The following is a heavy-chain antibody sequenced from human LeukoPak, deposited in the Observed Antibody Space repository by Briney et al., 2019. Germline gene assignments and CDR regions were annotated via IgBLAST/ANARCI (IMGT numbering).Heavy chain of an antibody. CDR1: GYTFTSYY. J-gene: IGHJ4*02. CDR3: ARGSFPRDGYNPRTFGY. CDR2: INPSGGST. Sequence: ASVKVSCKASGYTFTSYYMHWVRQAPGQGLEWMGIINPSGGSTSYAQKFQGRVTMTRDMSTSTVYMELSSLRSEDTAVYYCARGSFPRDGYNPRTFGYWGQGTLVTVSS. D-gene: IGHD5-24*01. V-gene: IGHV1-46*01.